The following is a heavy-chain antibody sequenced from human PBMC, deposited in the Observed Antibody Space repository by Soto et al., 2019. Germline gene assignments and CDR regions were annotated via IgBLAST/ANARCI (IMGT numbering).Heavy chain of an antibody. D-gene: IGHD3-10*01. Sequence: EVQLLESGGGLVQPGGSLRLSCAASGFTFSSYAMRWVRQAPGKGLEWVSAISVRGDSTYYAASVKGRFTISRDNSKNTLYLQMNSLRAEDTAVYYCAKRGSGSYFDYWGQGTLVTVSS. CDR3: AKRGSGSYFDY. J-gene: IGHJ4*02. CDR2: ISVRGDST. CDR1: GFTFSSYA. V-gene: IGHV3-23*01.